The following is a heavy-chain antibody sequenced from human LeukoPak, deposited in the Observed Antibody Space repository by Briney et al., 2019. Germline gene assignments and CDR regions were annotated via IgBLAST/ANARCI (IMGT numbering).Heavy chain of an antibody. Sequence: GGSLRLSCAASGFTFSSYGMHWVRQAPGKGLEWVAVIWNDGSNKYYADSVKGRFTISRDNSKNTLYLQMNSLRDEDTAVYYCARGGRLLPFDYWGQGTLVTVSS. J-gene: IGHJ4*02. CDR1: GFTFSSYG. D-gene: IGHD3-22*01. CDR3: ARGGRLLPFDY. CDR2: IWNDGSNK. V-gene: IGHV3-33*01.